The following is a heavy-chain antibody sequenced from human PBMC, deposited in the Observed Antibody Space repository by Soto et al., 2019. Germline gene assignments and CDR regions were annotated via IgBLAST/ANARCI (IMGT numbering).Heavy chain of an antibody. CDR2: ISGNGGST. CDR3: ARFLTSSSSYYSYGMDV. D-gene: IGHD6-6*01. CDR1: GFAFNIYA. J-gene: IGHJ6*02. V-gene: IGHV3-23*01. Sequence: EVQLLESGGDLVQPGGSLRLSCAASGFAFNIYAMSWVRQAPGKGLHWVSTISGNGGSTYYADSVKGRFTVSRDNSEDTLYLQLNSLRAEDTAVYYCARFLTSSSSYYSYGMDVWGQGTTVTVSS.